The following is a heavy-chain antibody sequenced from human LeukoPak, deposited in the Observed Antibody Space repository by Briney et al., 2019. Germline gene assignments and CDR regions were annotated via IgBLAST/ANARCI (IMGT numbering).Heavy chain of an antibody. D-gene: IGHD5-18*01. J-gene: IGHJ6*02. V-gene: IGHV3-33*01. CDR1: GFTFSSYA. Sequence: GGSLRLSCAASGFTFSSYAMHWVRQAPGKGLEWVTTIWYDGSNRYYGDSVKGRFTISRDNSKSTVFLQMNSLRAEDTALYYCARDPIVDTAMDAAHYYGMDVWGQGTTVTVSS. CDR2: IWYDGSNR. CDR3: ARDPIVDTAMDAAHYYGMDV.